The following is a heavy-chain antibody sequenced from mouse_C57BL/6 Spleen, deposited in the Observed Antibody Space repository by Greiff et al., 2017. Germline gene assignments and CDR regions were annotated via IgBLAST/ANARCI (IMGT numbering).Heavy chain of an antibody. V-gene: IGHV1-4*01. D-gene: IGHD1-1*01. Sequence: QVQLQQSGAELARPGASVKMSCKASGYTFTSYTMHWVKQRPGQGLEWIGYINPSSGYTKYNQKFKDKATLTADKSSSTAYMQLSSLTSEDSAVYYCASDLTTVVSDYRGQGTTLTVSS. CDR1: GYTFTSYT. CDR3: ASDLTTVVSDY. J-gene: IGHJ2*01. CDR2: INPSSGYT.